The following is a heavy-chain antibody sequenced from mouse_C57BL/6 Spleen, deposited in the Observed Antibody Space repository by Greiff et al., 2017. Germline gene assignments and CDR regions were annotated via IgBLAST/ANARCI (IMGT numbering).Heavy chain of an antibody. CDR1: GYAFSSSW. D-gene: IGHD2-1*01. Sequence: QVQLQQSGPALVKPGASVKISCKVSGYAFSSSWMNWVKQRPGKGLEWIGRIYPGDGDTNNNGKFKGKDTLTADKSSSPAYMQLSSLTSEDSAVYFCARRRGNYLYFDYWGQGTTLTVSS. V-gene: IGHV1-82*01. CDR2: IYPGDGDT. J-gene: IGHJ2*01. CDR3: ARRRGNYLYFDY.